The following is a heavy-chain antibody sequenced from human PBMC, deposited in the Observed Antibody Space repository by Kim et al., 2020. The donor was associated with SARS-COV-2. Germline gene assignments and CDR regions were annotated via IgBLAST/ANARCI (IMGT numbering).Heavy chain of an antibody. CDR1: GGSISSGGYY. D-gene: IGHD3-10*01. CDR2: IYYSGST. J-gene: IGHJ4*02. Sequence: SETLSLTCTVSGGSISSGGYYWSWIRQHPGKGLEWIGYIYYSGSTYYNPSLKSRVTISVDTSKNQFSLKLSSVTAADTAVYYCAGITMVRGVIKYYDYWGQGTLVTVSS. V-gene: IGHV4-31*03. CDR3: AGITMVRGVIKYYDY.